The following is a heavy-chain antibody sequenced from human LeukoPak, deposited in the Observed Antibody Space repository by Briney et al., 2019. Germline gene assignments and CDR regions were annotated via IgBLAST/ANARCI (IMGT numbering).Heavy chain of an antibody. CDR2: IDPNSGGT. Sequence: ASVKVSCNASGYTFTGYYMHWVRQAPGQGLEWMGWIDPNSGGTNYAQKFQGWVTMTRDTSISTAYMELSRLRSDDTAVYYCARGALLHYSSGPVYFDYWGQGTLVTVSS. V-gene: IGHV1-2*04. CDR3: ARGALLHYSSGPVYFDY. CDR1: GYTFTGYY. J-gene: IGHJ4*02. D-gene: IGHD6-19*01.